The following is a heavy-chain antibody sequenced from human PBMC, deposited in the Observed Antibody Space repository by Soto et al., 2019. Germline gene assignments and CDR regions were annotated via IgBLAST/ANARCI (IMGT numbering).Heavy chain of an antibody. Sequence: QVHLVQSGAEVKKPGASVKVSCKASGYTFTSYGITWVRQAPGQGLAWMGWISAHNGNTDYAQKLQGRVIVTRDTSTSTAYMELRILRSDDTAVYYCARGRYGDYWGQGALVTVSS. V-gene: IGHV1-18*01. CDR2: ISAHNGNT. CDR1: GYTFTSYG. D-gene: IGHD1-1*01. J-gene: IGHJ4*02. CDR3: ARGRYGDY.